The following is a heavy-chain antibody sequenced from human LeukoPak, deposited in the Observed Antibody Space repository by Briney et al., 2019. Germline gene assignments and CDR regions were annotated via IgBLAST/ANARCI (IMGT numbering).Heavy chain of an antibody. CDR2: ISGSGGST. CDR3: ATGKPEQLPDQIDY. Sequence: GGSLRLSCAASGFTFSSYWMSWVRQAPGKGLEWVSAISGSGGSTYYADSVKGRFTISRDNSKNTLYLQMNSLRAEDTAVYYYATGKPEQLPDQIDYWGQGTLVTVSS. V-gene: IGHV3-23*01. J-gene: IGHJ4*02. D-gene: IGHD5-18*01. CDR1: GFTFSSYW.